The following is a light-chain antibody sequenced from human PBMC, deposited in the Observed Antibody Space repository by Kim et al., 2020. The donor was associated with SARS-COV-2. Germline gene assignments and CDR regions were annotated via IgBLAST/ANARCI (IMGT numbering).Light chain of an antibody. CDR2: GAS. J-gene: IGKJ1*01. V-gene: IGKV3-20*01. CDR3: QHSKT. Sequence: TLSLSPGERATLSCRASQSVSSNFLGWYQQKPGQAPRLLIYGASSRATGIPDRISGSGSGTDFTLTISRLEPEDFAVYYCQHSKTFGQGTKVDIK. CDR1: QSVSSNF.